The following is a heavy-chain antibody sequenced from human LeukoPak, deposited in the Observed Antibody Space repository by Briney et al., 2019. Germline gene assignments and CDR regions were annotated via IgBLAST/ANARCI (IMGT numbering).Heavy chain of an antibody. CDR2: ISSDGGST. CDR1: GFTFSSYA. J-gene: IGHJ4*02. CDR3: ARDKVGAMDY. D-gene: IGHD1-26*01. V-gene: IGHV3-64*01. Sequence: GGSLRLSCAASGFTFSSYAMHWVRQAPGKGLEYVSAISSDGGSTYYANSVKGRFTISRDNSKNTLYLQMGSLRAEDMAVYYCARDKVGAMDYWGQGTLVTVSS.